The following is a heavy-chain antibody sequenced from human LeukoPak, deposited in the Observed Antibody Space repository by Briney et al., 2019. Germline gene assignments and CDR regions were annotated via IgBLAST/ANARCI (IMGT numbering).Heavy chain of an antibody. Sequence: GASVKVSCKASGGTFISYAISWVRQAPGQGLEWMGGIIPIFGTANYAQKFQGRVTITADESTSTAYMELSSLRSEDTAVYYCARDSSSWYEFDYWGQGTLVTVSS. CDR2: IIPIFGTA. CDR1: GGTFISYA. D-gene: IGHD6-13*01. CDR3: ARDSSSWYEFDY. J-gene: IGHJ4*02. V-gene: IGHV1-69*13.